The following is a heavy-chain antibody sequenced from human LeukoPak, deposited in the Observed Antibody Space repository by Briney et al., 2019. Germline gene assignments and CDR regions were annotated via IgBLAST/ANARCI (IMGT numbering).Heavy chain of an antibody. CDR1: GGSISSYY. CDR3: ARAWHLNYGMDV. CDR2: IYYSGST. J-gene: IGHJ6*02. Sequence: SETLSLTCTVSGGSISSYYWSWIRQPPGKGLEWIGYIYYSGSTNYNPSLKSRVTISVDTSKNQFSLKLSSVTAADTAVYYCARAWHLNYGMDVWGQGTTVTVSS. V-gene: IGHV4-59*01.